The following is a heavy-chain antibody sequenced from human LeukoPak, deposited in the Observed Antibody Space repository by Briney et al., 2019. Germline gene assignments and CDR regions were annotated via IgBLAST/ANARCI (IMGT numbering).Heavy chain of an antibody. CDR3: STDWYDY. CDR2: IKSKGDGGTT. V-gene: IGHV3-15*01. J-gene: IGHJ4*02. D-gene: IGHD6-13*01. Sequence: GGSLRLSCAASGSGLSFSNAWMTWVRQAPGKGLEWVGRIKSKGDGGTTDYAAPVQGRFTMSRDDSQSTLYLQVNSLKVEDTVIYYCSTDWYDYSGQGALVTVSS. CDR1: GSGLSFSNAW.